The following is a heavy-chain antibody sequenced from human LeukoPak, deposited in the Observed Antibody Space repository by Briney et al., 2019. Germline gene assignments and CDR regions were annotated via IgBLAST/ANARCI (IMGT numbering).Heavy chain of an antibody. D-gene: IGHD3-10*01. Sequence: GGSLRLSCAASGFTFSNYAMSWVRQAPGKGLEWVSVIYSGGSTYYADSVKGRFTISRDNSKNTLYLQMNSLRAEDTAVYYCARAIRGVFSVDYWGQGTLVTVSS. CDR2: IYSGGST. CDR3: ARAIRGVFSVDY. CDR1: GFTFSNYA. J-gene: IGHJ4*02. V-gene: IGHV3-53*01.